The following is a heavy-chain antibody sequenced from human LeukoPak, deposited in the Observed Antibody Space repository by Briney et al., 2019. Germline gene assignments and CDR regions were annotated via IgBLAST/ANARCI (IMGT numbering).Heavy chain of an antibody. J-gene: IGHJ4*02. CDR2: MSPDSGYT. CDR1: GYTFTSYD. Sequence: ASVKVSCKASGYTFTSYDITWVRQATGQGLEWMGWMSPDSGYTGYAQTFQGRVALTRNTSVSTAFMELSSLRSEDTAVYYCEIYTGYDSFWGQGTLVTVSS. CDR3: EIYTGYDSF. V-gene: IGHV1-8*01. D-gene: IGHD5-12*01.